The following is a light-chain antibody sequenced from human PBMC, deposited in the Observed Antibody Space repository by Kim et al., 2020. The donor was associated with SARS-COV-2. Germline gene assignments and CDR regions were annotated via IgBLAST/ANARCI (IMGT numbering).Light chain of an antibody. Sequence: ASVGDRVTITCRASQDINNWLVWYQQKPGKAPKLLIYAASTLQTGVPSRFRGGGSGTEFTLTIDGLQPDDYESYFCQQADSFPRTFGPGTKVDIK. CDR1: QDINNW. J-gene: IGKJ3*01. CDR2: AAS. CDR3: QQADSFPRT. V-gene: IGKV1-12*01.